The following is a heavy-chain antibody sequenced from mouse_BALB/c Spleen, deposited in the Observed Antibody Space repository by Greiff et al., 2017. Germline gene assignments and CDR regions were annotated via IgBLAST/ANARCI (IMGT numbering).Heavy chain of an antibody. Sequence: VQLQQPGAELVRPGASVNLSCKASGYTFPSYWLNWVKQRPGQGLEWIGNIYPSDSYTNYNQKFKDKATLTVDKSSSTAYMQLSSPTSEDSAVYYCTREGYDYLYFDYWGQGTTLTVSS. D-gene: IGHD2-4*01. J-gene: IGHJ2*01. CDR1: GYTFPSYW. CDR3: TREGYDYLYFDY. CDR2: IYPSDSYT. V-gene: IGHV1-69*02.